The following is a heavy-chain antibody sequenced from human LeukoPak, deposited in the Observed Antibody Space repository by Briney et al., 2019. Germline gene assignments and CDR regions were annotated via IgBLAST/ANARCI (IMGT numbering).Heavy chain of an antibody. D-gene: IGHD6-19*01. CDR1: GGSISSYY. J-gene: IGHJ4*02. V-gene: IGHV4-59*08. Sequence: SETLSLTCTVSGGSISSYYWSWIRQPPGKGLEWIGYIYYSGSTMYNPSLKSRVTISIDTSKNQFSLKLSSVTAADTAVYYCARQGNYSSGWSLDYWGQGTLVTVSS. CDR3: ARQGNYSSGWSLDY. CDR2: IYYSGST.